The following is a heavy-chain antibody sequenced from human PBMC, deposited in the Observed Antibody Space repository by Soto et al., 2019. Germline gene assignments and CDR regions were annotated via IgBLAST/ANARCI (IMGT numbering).Heavy chain of an antibody. D-gene: IGHD6-13*01. CDR2: ISYDGSDT. V-gene: IGHV3-30*18. CDR3: ANDRNAIAASGYFDY. J-gene: IGHJ4*02. Sequence: GGSLRLSCAVSGFTFRTYGMHWVRQAPGKGLEWVAVISYDGSDTNYAGSVKGRFTISRDNSKNTLNLQMNSLRVEDTAVYYCANDRNAIAASGYFDYWGQGTLVTVSS. CDR1: GFTFRTYG.